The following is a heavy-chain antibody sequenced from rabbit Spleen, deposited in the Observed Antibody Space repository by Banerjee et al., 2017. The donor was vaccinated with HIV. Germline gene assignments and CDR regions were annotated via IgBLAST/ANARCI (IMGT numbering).Heavy chain of an antibody. CDR3: ARNANGGWDL. J-gene: IGHJ4*01. CDR2: IYTDTSDHA. V-gene: IGHV1S45*01. Sequence: QEQLVESGGGLVQPEGSLTLTCKSSGFDFSTTYFTCWVRQAPGKGLEWIGCIYTDTSDHAYYANWAKGRFTISKTSSTTGTLQVTSLTAADTATYFCARNANGGWDLWGPGTLVTVS. D-gene: IGHD4-1*01. CDR1: GFDFSTTYF.